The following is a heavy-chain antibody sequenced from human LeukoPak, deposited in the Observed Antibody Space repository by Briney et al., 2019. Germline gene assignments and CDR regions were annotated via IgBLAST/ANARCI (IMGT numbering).Heavy chain of an antibody. J-gene: IGHJ4*02. CDR3: AGAGVTRYFDY. CDR2: ISSSSSYI. Sequence: GGSLRLSCAASGFTFSSYAMSWVRQAPGKGLEWVSSISSSSSYIYYADSVKGRFTISRDNAKNSLYLQMNSLRAEDTAVYYCAGAGVTRYFDYWGQGTLVTVSS. CDR1: GFTFSSYA. D-gene: IGHD4-23*01. V-gene: IGHV3-21*01.